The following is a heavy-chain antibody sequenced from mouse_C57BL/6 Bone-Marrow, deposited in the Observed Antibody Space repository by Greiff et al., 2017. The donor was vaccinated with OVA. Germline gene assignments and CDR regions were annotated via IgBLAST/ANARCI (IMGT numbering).Heavy chain of an antibody. D-gene: IGHD1-1*01. Sequence: QVQLQQSGAELARPGASVKLSCKASGYTFTSYGISWVKQRTGQGLEWIGEIYPRSGNTYYNEKFKGKATLTADKSSSTAYMELRSLTSEDSAVYFFARRGYYYGSSLWFAYWGQGTLVTVSA. CDR2: IYPRSGNT. V-gene: IGHV1-81*01. CDR1: GYTFTSYG. J-gene: IGHJ3*01. CDR3: ARRGYYYGSSLWFAY.